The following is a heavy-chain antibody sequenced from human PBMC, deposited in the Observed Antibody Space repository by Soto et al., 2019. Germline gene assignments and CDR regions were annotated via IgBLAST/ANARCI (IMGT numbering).Heavy chain of an antibody. J-gene: IGHJ4*02. D-gene: IGHD3-3*01. CDR1: GFTFSSAW. Sequence: PGGSLRLSCAASGFTFSSAWMSWVRQAPGKGLEWVGRITSKVEGATVDYAAPVKDRFTISRDDSESTLFLQMSSLKTDDTAVYYCTTGIGSGYYNYWGQGALLTVSS. CDR3: TTGIGSGYYNY. CDR2: ITSKVEGATV. V-gene: IGHV3-15*01.